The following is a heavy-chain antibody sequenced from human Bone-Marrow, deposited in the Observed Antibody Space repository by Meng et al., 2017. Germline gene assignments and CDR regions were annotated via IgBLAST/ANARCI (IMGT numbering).Heavy chain of an antibody. V-gene: IGHV1-8*01. D-gene: IGHD2-15*01. Sequence: ASVKVSCKASGYTFTSYDINRVRQATGQGLEWMGWMNPNSGNTGYAQKFQGRVTMTRNTSISTAYMELSSLRSEDTAVYYCARYPTRVVVAAHDAFDIWGQGTMVTVSS. J-gene: IGHJ3*02. CDR3: ARYPTRVVVAAHDAFDI. CDR1: GYTFTSYD. CDR2: MNPNSGNT.